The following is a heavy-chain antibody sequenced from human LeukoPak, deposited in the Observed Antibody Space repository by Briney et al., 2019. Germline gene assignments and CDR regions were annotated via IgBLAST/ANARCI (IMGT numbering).Heavy chain of an antibody. Sequence: ASVKVSCKASGYTFTGYYMYWVRQAPGQGLEWMGWINSKNGDTKYAQKFQGRVTLTRDTSISTAYMELTRLRSDDTAVYFCARDKIAAVTGEIDYWGQGTPVTVSS. J-gene: IGHJ4*02. V-gene: IGHV1-2*02. D-gene: IGHD6-25*01. CDR1: GYTFTGYY. CDR3: ARDKIAAVTGEIDY. CDR2: INSKNGDT.